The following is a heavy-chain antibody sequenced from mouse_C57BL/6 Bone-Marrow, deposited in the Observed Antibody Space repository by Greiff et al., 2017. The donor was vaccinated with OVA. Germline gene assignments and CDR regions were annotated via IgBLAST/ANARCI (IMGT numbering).Heavy chain of an antibody. Sequence: EVKLVESGGGLVKPGGSLKLSCAASGFTFSDYGMHWVRQAPEKGLEWVAYISSGSSTIYYADTVKGRFTISRDNAKNTLFLQMTSLRSEDTAMYYCARPYDCYKWGFACWGQGTLVTVSA. CDR2: ISSGSSTI. D-gene: IGHD2-3*01. V-gene: IGHV5-17*01. J-gene: IGHJ3*01. CDR3: ARPYDCYKWGFAC. CDR1: GFTFSDYG.